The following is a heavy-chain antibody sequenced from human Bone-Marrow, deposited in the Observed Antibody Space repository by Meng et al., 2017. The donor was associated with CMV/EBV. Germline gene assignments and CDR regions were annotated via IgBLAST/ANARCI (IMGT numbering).Heavy chain of an antibody. CDR2: VWYDGSNK. V-gene: IGHV3-33*01. J-gene: IGHJ4*02. D-gene: IGHD1-14*01. Sequence: GESLKISCAASGFTFSSYGMHWVRQAPGKGLEWVAVVWYDGSNKYYADSVKGRFTVSGDDSKNTLDLQMNSLRAEDTAVYYCNSNHAAYWGQGTLVTVSS. CDR3: NSNHAAY. CDR1: GFTFSSYG.